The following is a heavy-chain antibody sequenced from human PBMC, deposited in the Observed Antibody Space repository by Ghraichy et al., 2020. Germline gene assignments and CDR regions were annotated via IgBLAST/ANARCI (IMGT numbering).Heavy chain of an antibody. Sequence: GGSLRLSYAASGFTYDDYAIPWVRHAPGKGLEWVSLISGDGSSTYYAGSVKGRFTISRDNSKNSLYLQMNSLRTEDTALYYCARQFSGGYWGQGTLVTVSS. CDR2: ISGDGSST. D-gene: IGHD3-10*01. CDR3: ARQFSGGY. V-gene: IGHV3-43*02. CDR1: GFTYDDYA. J-gene: IGHJ4*02.